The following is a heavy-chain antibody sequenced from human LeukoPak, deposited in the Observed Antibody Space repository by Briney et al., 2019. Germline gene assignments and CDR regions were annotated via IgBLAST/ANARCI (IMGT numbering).Heavy chain of an antibody. Sequence: ASVKVSCKASGYTFTGYAISWVRQAPGQGLEWMGGIIPIFGTASYAQKFQGRVTITADESTSTAYMELSSLRSEDTAVYYCARDGIAVAGTHYYYGMDVWGQGTTVTVSS. V-gene: IGHV1-69*13. CDR2: IIPIFGTA. CDR1: GYTFTGYA. D-gene: IGHD6-19*01. CDR3: ARDGIAVAGTHYYYGMDV. J-gene: IGHJ6*02.